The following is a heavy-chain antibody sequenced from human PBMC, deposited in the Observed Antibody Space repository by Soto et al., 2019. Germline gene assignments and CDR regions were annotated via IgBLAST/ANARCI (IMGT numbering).Heavy chain of an antibody. CDR2: ISGSGGST. V-gene: IGHV3-23*01. J-gene: IGHJ3*02. CDR3: VKPRGIRGVYNDAFDI. D-gene: IGHD3-10*01. CDR1: GFTFSSYA. Sequence: GGSLRLSCAASGFTFSSYAMSWVRQAPGMGLVRVSVISGSGGSTYYADSVKGRFTISRDNSKNTLHLQMNSRRAEDTAVYYCVKPRGIRGVYNDAFDIWGQGTMVTVSS.